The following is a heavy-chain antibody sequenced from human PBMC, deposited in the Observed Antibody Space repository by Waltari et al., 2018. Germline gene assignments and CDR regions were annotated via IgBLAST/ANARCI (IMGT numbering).Heavy chain of an antibody. CDR3: ARYGSGTISAPTI. CDR2: CYSSGHT. V-gene: IGHV4-59*08. J-gene: IGHJ3*02. Sequence: QVQLQESGPRLVKPSETLSLTCTVSCFSISSYYWTWIRQPPGKGLEWIGYCYSSGHTNYNPSLNGRGTITAGTSKSQFSLKLSSVTAADTAVYYCARYGSGTISAPTIWGQGTMVTVSS. CDR1: CFSISSYY. D-gene: IGHD3-10*01.